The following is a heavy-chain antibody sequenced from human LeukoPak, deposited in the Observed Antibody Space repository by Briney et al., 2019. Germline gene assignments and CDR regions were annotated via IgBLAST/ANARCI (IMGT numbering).Heavy chain of an antibody. D-gene: IGHD6-6*01. Sequence: PSETLSLTCAVYGGSFSGYYWSWIRQPPGKGLEWIGEINHSGSTNYNPSLKSRVTISVDTSKNQFSLKLSSVTAADTAVYYCARTQYSSSSVGYYYYYYMDVWGKGTTVTVSS. V-gene: IGHV4-34*01. CDR3: ARTQYSSSSVGYYYYYYMDV. CDR1: GGSFSGYY. CDR2: INHSGST. J-gene: IGHJ6*03.